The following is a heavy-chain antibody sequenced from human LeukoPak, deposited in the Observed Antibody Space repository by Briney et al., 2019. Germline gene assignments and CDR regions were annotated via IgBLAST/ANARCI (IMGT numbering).Heavy chain of an antibody. CDR2: INPSGGST. Sequence: ASVKVSCKASGYTFTGHYMHWVRQAPGQGLEWMGIINPSGGSTSYAQKFQGRVTMTRDTSTSTVYMELSSLRSEDTAVYYCARGLGVRVYCSSTSCYIFDYWGQGTLVTVSS. J-gene: IGHJ4*02. D-gene: IGHD2-2*02. CDR3: ARGLGVRVYCSSTSCYIFDY. CDR1: GYTFTGHY. V-gene: IGHV1-46*01.